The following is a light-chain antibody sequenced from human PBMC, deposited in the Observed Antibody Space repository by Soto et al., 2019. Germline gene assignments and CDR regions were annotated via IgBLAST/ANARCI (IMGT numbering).Light chain of an antibody. V-gene: IGLV2-14*03. CDR3: ISYTSSSTYV. CDR2: DVT. CDR1: SSDVGHYDY. J-gene: IGLJ1*01. Sequence: QSALTQPASVSGSPGQSITISCTGSSSDVGHYDYVSWFQQHPGRAPTLLIYDVTYRPSGVSNRFSGSKSGNTASLTISGLQAEDEADYYCISYTSSSTYVFGTGTKLTVL.